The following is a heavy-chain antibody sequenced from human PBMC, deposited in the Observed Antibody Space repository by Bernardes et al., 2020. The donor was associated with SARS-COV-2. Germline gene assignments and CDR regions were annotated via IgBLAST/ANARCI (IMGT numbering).Heavy chain of an antibody. CDR3: ARSIPLSSGWFHLDY. D-gene: IGHD6-19*01. Sequence: ASVKVSCKASGFTFSSYEVSWVRQASGQGLEWMGRMNPTSGNTGYAQKFQGRVTMTRNTSITTAYMELTGLRSEDAAVYFCARSIPLSSGWFHLDYWGPGTVVIVSS. V-gene: IGHV1-8*01. CDR2: MNPTSGNT. CDR1: GFTFSSYE. J-gene: IGHJ4*02.